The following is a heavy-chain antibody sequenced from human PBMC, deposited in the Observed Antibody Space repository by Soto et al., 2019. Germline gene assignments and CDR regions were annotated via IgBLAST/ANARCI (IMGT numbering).Heavy chain of an antibody. J-gene: IGHJ4*02. CDR3: AREEGEYCIGY. D-gene: IGHD1-26*01. CDR2: IIPIFGTA. V-gene: IGHV1-69*05. CDR1: GGTFSSYA. Sequence: QVQLVQSGAEVKKPGSSVKVSCKASGGTFSSYAISWVRQAPGQGLEWMGGIIPIFGTANYAQKFQGRVTSTTDAATRTAYMVRTSLRSEDRAVSYCAREEGEYCIGYWCQGSLVTVSS.